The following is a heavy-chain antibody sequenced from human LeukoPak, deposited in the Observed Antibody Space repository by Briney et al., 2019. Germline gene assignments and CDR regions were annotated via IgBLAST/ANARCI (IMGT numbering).Heavy chain of an antibody. J-gene: IGHJ4*02. CDR3: AKGVSGYGSGRPFDY. CDR2: ISDSGSST. D-gene: IGHD3-10*01. V-gene: IGHV3-23*01. Sequence: RGGSLRLSCAASGFMFSSYAMIWVRHARDKGLEWVSLISDSGSSTYYPDSVKGGFTITRDNSKNAVYLQMNSLRAEDTAVYYCAKGVSGYGSGRPFDYWGQGTLVTVSS. CDR1: GFMFSSYA.